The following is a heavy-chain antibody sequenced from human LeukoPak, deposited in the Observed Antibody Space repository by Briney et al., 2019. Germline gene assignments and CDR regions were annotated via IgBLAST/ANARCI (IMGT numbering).Heavy chain of an antibody. D-gene: IGHD3-3*01. CDR2: FDPEDGET. V-gene: IGHV1-24*01. J-gene: IGHJ4*02. CDR1: GYTLTELS. CDR3: ATDPYYDFWSGYPLGY. Sequence: ASVKVSCKVSGYTLTELSMHWVRQAPGKGLEWMGGFDPEDGETIYAQKFQGRVTMTEDTSTDTAYMELSSLRSENTAVYYCATDPYYDFWSGYPLGYWGQGTLVTVSS.